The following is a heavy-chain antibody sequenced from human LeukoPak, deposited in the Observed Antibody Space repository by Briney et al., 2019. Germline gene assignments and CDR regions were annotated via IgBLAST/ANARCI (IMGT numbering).Heavy chain of an antibody. V-gene: IGHV3-21*01. D-gene: IGHD6-19*01. CDR3: ARVSNSGWGSRFDP. J-gene: IGHJ5*02. CDR1: GFTFSNHG. Sequence: GGSLRLSCAASGFTFSNHGMNWVRQAPGKGLEWVSSISSSSSYISYADSLKGRFTISRDNAKNSLYLRMNSLRAEDTAVYYCARVSNSGWGSRFDPWGQGTLVTVSS. CDR2: ISSSSSYI.